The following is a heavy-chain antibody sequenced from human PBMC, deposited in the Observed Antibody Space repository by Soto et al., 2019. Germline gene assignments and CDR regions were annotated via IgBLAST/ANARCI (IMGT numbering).Heavy chain of an antibody. CDR3: DSWEVYYYYGMEV. J-gene: IGHJ6*02. V-gene: IGHV4-39*01. CDR1: GGSISSSSYY. D-gene: IGHD6-13*01. Sequence: SETLSLTCTVSGGSISSSSYYWGWIRQPPGKGLEWIGSIYYSGSTYYNPSLNSRVTISEDTSKNRVALKVSSVTAAXTAVHCCDSWEVYYYYGMEVLGQGTTVTVSS. CDR2: IYYSGST.